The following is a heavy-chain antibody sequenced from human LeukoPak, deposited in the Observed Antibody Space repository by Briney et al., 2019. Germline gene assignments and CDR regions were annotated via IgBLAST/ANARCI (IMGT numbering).Heavy chain of an antibody. CDR1: GFTFSNAW. CDR3: TTDIYILTGYYSEYYFDY. V-gene: IGHV3-15*01. J-gene: IGHJ4*02. D-gene: IGHD3-9*01. CDR2: IKSKTDGGTT. Sequence: GGSLRLSCAASGFTFSNAWMSWVRQAPGKGLEWVGRIKSKTDGGTTVYAAPVKGRFTISRDDSKNTLYLQMNSLKTEDTAVSYCTTDIYILTGYYSEYYFDYWGQGTLVTVSS.